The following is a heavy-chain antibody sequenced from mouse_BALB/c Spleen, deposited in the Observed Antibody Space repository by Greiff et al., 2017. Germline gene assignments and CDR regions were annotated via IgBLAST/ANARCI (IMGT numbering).Heavy chain of an antibody. Sequence: EVKLVESGGGLVKPGGSLKLSCAASGFTFSDYYMYWVRQTPEKRLEWVATISDGGSYTYYPDSVKGRFTISRDNAKNNLYLQMSSLKSEDTAMYYCARGGYRYDGGYYAMDYWGQGTSVTVSS. D-gene: IGHD2-14*01. J-gene: IGHJ4*01. CDR2: ISDGGSYT. CDR3: ARGGYRYDGGYYAMDY. CDR1: GFTFSDYY. V-gene: IGHV5-4*02.